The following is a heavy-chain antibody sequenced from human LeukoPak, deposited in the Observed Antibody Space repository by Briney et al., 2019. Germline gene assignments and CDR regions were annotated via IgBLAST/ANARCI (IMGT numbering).Heavy chain of an antibody. J-gene: IGHJ4*02. CDR3: ARLGLVWGGGVSYFDY. CDR1: GYSFTSYW. V-gene: IGHV5-51*01. D-gene: IGHD7-27*01. CDR2: IYPGDSDT. Sequence: GEALKLSCKGFGYSFTSYWIGWVRQMPGKGLEWMGIIYPGDSDTRYSPSFQGQVTISADKSISTAYLQSSSPKASDTAMYYCARLGLVWGGGVSYFDYWGQGTLVTVSS.